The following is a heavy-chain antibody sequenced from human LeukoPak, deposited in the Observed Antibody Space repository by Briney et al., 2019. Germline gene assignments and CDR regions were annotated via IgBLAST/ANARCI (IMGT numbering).Heavy chain of an antibody. Sequence: GASVKVSCKASGGTFSSYAISWVRQAPGQGLEWMGGIIPIFGTANYAQKFQGRVTITADESTSTAYMELSSLRSEDTAVYYCARWRCSSTSCYTTGGDYWGQGTLVTVSS. V-gene: IGHV1-69*13. J-gene: IGHJ4*02. CDR3: ARWRCSSTSCYTTGGDY. CDR1: GGTFSSYA. D-gene: IGHD2-2*02. CDR2: IIPIFGTA.